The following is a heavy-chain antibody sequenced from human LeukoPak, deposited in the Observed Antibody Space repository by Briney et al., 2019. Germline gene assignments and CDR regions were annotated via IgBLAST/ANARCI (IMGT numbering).Heavy chain of an antibody. V-gene: IGHV4-30-4*08. Sequence: SQTLSLTCTVSGGSISSGGYYWSWIRQHPGKGLEWIGYIYYSGGTYYNPSLKGGVTISVDTSKNKFPLKLSSVTAADTAVYYCARVWRDNRKFDYWGQGTLVTVSS. CDR2: IYYSGGT. J-gene: IGHJ4*02. D-gene: IGHD1-14*01. CDR3: ARVWRDNRKFDY. CDR1: GGSISSGGYY.